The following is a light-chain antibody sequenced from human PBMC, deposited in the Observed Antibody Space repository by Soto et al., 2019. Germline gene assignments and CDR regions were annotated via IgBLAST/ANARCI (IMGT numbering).Light chain of an antibody. J-gene: IGKJ1*01. CDR3: QQYDYLVT. Sequence: DIQMTQSPSTLSASVGDRVTITCQASQDIRNSLNWYQQKPGRAPKLLIYDASNVETGVPSRFSGTGSGTHFSFSTSSLQPEDFATYYCQQYDYLVTFGQGTKVDI. CDR1: QDIRNS. V-gene: IGKV1-33*01. CDR2: DAS.